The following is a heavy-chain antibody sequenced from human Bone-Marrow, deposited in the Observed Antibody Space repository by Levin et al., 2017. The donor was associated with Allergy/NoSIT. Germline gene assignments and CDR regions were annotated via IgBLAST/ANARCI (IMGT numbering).Heavy chain of an antibody. CDR1: GFTFSSYA. J-gene: IGHJ4*02. Sequence: GESLKISCSASGFTFSSYAMHWVRQAPGKGLEYVSAISSNGGSTYYADSVKGRFTISRDNSKNTLYLQMSSLRAEDTAVYYCVKAMYSSGNFDYWGQGTLVTVSS. CDR2: ISSNGGST. V-gene: IGHV3-64D*06. CDR3: VKAMYSSGNFDY. D-gene: IGHD6-19*01.